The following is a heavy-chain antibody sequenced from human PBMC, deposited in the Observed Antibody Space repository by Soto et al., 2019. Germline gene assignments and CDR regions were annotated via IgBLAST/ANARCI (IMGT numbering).Heavy chain of an antibody. J-gene: IGHJ4*02. CDR2: ISYDGSNK. V-gene: IGHV3-30*18. CDR3: AKDGLGYSGSYSLDY. Sequence: VQLVESGGGLVKPGGSLRLSCAASGFTFSSYGMHWVRQAPGKGLEWVAVISYDGSNKYYADSVKGRFTISRDNSKNTLYLQMNSLRAEDTAVYYCAKDGLGYSGSYSLDYWGQGTLVTVSS. CDR1: GFTFSSYG. D-gene: IGHD1-26*01.